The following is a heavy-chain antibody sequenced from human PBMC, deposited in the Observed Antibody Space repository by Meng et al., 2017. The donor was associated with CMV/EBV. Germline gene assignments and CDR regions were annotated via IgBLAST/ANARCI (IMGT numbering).Heavy chain of an antibody. CDR2: IYPGDSDT. CDR1: GYSFTSYW. D-gene: IGHD6-13*01. CDR3: ARSFRFGHSSPTGYYYYGMDV. Sequence: GESLKISCKGSGYSFTSYWIGWVRQMPGKGLEWMGIIYPGDSDTRHSPSFQGQVTISADKSISTAYLQWSSLKASDTAMYYCARSFRFGHSSPTGYYYYGMDVWGQGTTVTVSS. V-gene: IGHV5-51*01. J-gene: IGHJ6*02.